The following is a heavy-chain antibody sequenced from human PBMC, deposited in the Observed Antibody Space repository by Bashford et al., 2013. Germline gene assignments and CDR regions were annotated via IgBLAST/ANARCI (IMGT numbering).Heavy chain of an antibody. V-gene: IGHV1-46*01. CDR3: ARDRETDTAMVTNDY. CDR2: INTGGGFNGGTT. J-gene: IGHJ4*02. CDR1: GYTFTSYQ. Sequence: ASVKVSCKASGYTFTSYQMHWVRQAPGQGLEWMGLINTGGGFNGGTTSYAQKFQGRVTMTRDTSTRTVYMELSSLRSEDTAVYYCARDRETDTAMVTNDYWGQGTLVTVSS. D-gene: IGHD5-18*01.